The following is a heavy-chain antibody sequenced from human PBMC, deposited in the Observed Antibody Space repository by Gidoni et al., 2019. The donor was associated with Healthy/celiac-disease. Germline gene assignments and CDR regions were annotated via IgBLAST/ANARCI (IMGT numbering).Heavy chain of an antibody. D-gene: IGHD4-17*01. CDR1: GFTFSDHY. CDR3: AREIPAWYGDYERGDFWYFDL. CDR2: TRNKANSYTT. Sequence: EVQLVESGGGLVQPGGSLRLSCAASGFTFSDHYMDWVRQAPGKGLEWVGRTRNKANSYTTEYAASVKGRFTISRDDSKNSLYLQMNSLKTEDTAVYYCAREIPAWYGDYERGDFWYFDLWGRGTLVTVSS. V-gene: IGHV3-72*01. J-gene: IGHJ2*01.